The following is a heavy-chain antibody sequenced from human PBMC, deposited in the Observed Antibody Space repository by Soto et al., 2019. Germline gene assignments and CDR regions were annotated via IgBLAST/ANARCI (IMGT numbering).Heavy chain of an antibody. J-gene: IGHJ4*02. CDR2: IWYDGSNK. CDR3: ARGPGYSGDDSASDY. D-gene: IGHD5-12*01. V-gene: IGHV3-33*01. CDR1: GFTFSSYG. Sequence: QVQLVESGGGVVQPGRSLRLSCAASGFTFSSYGMHWVRQAPGKGLEWVAVIWYDGSNKYYADSVKGRFTISRDNSNNTLYLQTNSLRAEDTSVYYCARGPGYSGDDSASDYWGQGTMVTVSS.